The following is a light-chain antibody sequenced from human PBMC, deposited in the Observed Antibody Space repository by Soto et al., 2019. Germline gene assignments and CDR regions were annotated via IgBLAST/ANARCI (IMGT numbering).Light chain of an antibody. J-gene: IGKJ1*01. Sequence: EIVLTQSPATLSLSPGERATLSCRASQSVSSNLAWYQQKPGQAPRLLIYGASTRATGIPARFSGSGSGTEFTLTISSLQSVDFAVYYCQQYNNWLTWTFGQGTKVDIK. CDR1: QSVSSN. V-gene: IGKV3-15*01. CDR3: QQYNNWLTWT. CDR2: GAS.